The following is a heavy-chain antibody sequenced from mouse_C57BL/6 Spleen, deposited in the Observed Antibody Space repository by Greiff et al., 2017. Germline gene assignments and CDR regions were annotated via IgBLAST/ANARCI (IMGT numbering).Heavy chain of an antibody. D-gene: IGHD1-1*01. CDR1: GYTFPSYW. CDR2: IDPSDSYT. J-gene: IGHJ3*01. V-gene: IGHV1-69*01. Sequence: QVQLQQPGAELVMPGASVQLSCKASGYTFPSYWMHWVKQRPGQGLEWIGEIDPSDSYTNYNQKFKGKSTLTVDKSSSTAYMQLSRLTSEDSSVYYCASSSYYYGSNLFAYWGQGTLVTVSA. CDR3: ASSSYYYGSNLFAY.